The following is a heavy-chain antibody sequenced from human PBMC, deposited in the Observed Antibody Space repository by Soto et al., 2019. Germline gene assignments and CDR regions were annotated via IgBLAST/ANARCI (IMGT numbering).Heavy chain of an antibody. J-gene: IGHJ6*03. Sequence: SETLSLTCAVYGGSFSGYYWSWIRQPPGKGLEWIGEINHSGSTNYNPSLKSRVTISVDTSKNQFSLKLSSVTAADTAVYYCARGIKRGGLELRIGYYYYYMDVWGKGTTVTVSS. D-gene: IGHD1-7*01. CDR3: ARGIKRGGLELRIGYYYYYMDV. CDR1: GGSFSGYY. V-gene: IGHV4-34*01. CDR2: INHSGST.